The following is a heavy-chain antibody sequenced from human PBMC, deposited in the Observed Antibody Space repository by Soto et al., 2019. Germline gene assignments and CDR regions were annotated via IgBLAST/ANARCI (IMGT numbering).Heavy chain of an antibody. CDR1: GGSISSGGYY. J-gene: IGHJ5*02. V-gene: IGHV4-31*03. Sequence: QVQLQESGPGLVKPSQTLSLTCTVSGGSISSGGYYWSWIRQHPGKGLEWIGYIYHSGTTYYNPSIKSRVTIPVDTSKNQCSLKLTSVTAADTAVYYCARVTGHQLLGWFDPWGQGNLVTLSS. D-gene: IGHD2-2*01. CDR3: ARVTGHQLLGWFDP. CDR2: IYHSGTT.